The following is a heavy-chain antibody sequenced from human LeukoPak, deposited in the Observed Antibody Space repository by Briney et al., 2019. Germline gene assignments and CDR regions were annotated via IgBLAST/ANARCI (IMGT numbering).Heavy chain of an antibody. CDR3: ARGHYGLDV. Sequence: PGGSLRLSCAAPGFTFSDHYMSWIRQVPGKGLEWVSYISTSGTYTNYADSVKGRFTISRDNAKNSLYLQMNSLRAEDTAVYYCARGHYGLDVWGQGTTVTVSS. V-gene: IGHV3-11*03. CDR1: GFTFSDHY. CDR2: ISTSGTYT. J-gene: IGHJ6*02.